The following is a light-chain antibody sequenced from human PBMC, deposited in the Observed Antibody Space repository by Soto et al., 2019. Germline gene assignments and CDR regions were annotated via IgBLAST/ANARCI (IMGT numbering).Light chain of an antibody. Sequence: EMVVPQSPATLSMSLAGCVNRXCRTSESISSNLAWYQQKPGQAPRLLIYGASTRATGIPARFSGSGSGTEFTLTISSLQSEDFAVYYCQQYNNWPPITFGQGTRLEIK. CDR3: QQYNNWPPIT. CDR1: ESISSN. CDR2: GAS. V-gene: IGKV3-15*01. J-gene: IGKJ5*01.